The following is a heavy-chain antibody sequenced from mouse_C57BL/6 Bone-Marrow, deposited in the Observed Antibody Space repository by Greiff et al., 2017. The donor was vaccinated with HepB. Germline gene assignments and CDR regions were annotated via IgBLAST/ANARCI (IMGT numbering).Heavy chain of an antibody. CDR3: ARCGSSGYLYYLDY. CDR1: GYTFTNYW. V-gene: IGHV1-63*01. D-gene: IGHD3-2*02. J-gene: IGHJ2*01. Sequence: QVQLQQSGAEPVRPGTSVKMSCKASGYTFTNYWIGWAKQRPGHGLEWIGEIYPGGGYTNYNEKFKGKATLTADKSSSTAYMQFSSLTSEDSAICYSARCGSSGYLYYLDYWGRGTALTVTA. CDR2: IYPGGGYT.